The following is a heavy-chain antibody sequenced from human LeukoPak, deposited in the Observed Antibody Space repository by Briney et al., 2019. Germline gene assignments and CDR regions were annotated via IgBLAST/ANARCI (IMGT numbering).Heavy chain of an antibody. J-gene: IGHJ4*02. CDR1: GYSIRSGYY. CDR2: IYHDGST. Sequence: PSETLSPTCTVSGYSIRSGYYWDWIRQPPGKGLEWIGSIYHDGSTYYNPSLKSRVTISVDTSKNQFSLKLSSVTAADTAVYYCARHGEQQLVYFDYWGQGTLVTVSS. V-gene: IGHV4-38-2*02. CDR3: ARHGEQQLVYFDY. D-gene: IGHD6-13*01.